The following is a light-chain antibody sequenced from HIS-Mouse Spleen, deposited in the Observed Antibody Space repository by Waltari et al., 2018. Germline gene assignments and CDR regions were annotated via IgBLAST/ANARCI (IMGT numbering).Light chain of an antibody. CDR2: EGS. Sequence: QSALTQPASVSGSPGPSITISCTGTSRYVGSYNLVSWYQQHPGKAPKLMIYEGSKRPSGVSNRFSGSKSGNTASLTISGLQAEDEADYYCCSYAGSSTVVFGGGTKLTVL. CDR1: SRYVGSYNL. CDR3: CSYAGSSTVV. J-gene: IGLJ2*01. V-gene: IGLV2-23*01.